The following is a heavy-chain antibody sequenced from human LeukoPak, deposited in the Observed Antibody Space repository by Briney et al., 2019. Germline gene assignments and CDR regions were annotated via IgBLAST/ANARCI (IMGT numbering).Heavy chain of an antibody. J-gene: IGHJ6*02. Sequence: SGTLSLTCAVSGGSISSSNWWSWVRQPPGKGLEWIGESYHSGSTNYNPSLKSRVTISVDKSKNQFSLKLSSVTAADTVVYYCARVGIAVAAVANQKTYYYYYGMDVWGQGTTVTVSS. CDR1: GGSISSSNW. V-gene: IGHV4-4*02. CDR2: SYHSGST. CDR3: ARVGIAVAAVANQKTYYYYYGMDV. D-gene: IGHD6-19*01.